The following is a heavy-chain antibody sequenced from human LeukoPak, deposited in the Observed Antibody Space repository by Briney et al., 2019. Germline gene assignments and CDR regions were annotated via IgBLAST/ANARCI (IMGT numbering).Heavy chain of an antibody. CDR3: TTRTKYWFDP. V-gene: IGHV3-7*03. D-gene: IGHD1/OR15-1a*01. Sequence: GGSLRLSCAASGFTFSSYWMSWVRQAPGKGLEWVANIKQDGSEKYYVDSVKGRFTIPRDNAKNSLYLQMNSLKTEDTAVYYCTTRTKYWFDPWGQGTLVTVSS. CDR1: GFTFSSYW. J-gene: IGHJ5*02. CDR2: IKQDGSEK.